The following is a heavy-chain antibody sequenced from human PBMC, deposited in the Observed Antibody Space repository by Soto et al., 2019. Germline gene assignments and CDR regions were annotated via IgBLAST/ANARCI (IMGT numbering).Heavy chain of an antibody. D-gene: IGHD4-4*01. J-gene: IGHJ6*02. CDR2: IYYSGST. CDR1: GGSISSGDYY. Sequence: SETLSLTCTVSGGSISSGDYYWSWIRQPPGKGLEWIGYIYYSGSTYYNPSLKSRVTISVDTSKNQFSLKLSSVTAADTAVYYCARGLQRALYYYGMDVWGQGTTVTVSS. CDR3: ARGLQRALYYYGMDV. V-gene: IGHV4-30-4*01.